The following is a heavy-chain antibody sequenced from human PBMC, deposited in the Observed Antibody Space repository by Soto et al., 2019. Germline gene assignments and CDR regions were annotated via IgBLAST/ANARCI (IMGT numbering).Heavy chain of an antibody. CDR1: GFTFSSYG. J-gene: IGHJ4*02. V-gene: IGHV3-33*01. Sequence: QVQLVESGGGVVQPGRSLRLSCAASGFTFSSYGMHWVRQAPGKGLEWVAVIWHDGSNKYYADSVKGRFTISRDNSKNTLYLQMNSLRAEDTAVYYCSRESGSFDYWGQGTLVTVSS. D-gene: IGHD5-12*01. CDR3: SRESGSFDY. CDR2: IWHDGSNK.